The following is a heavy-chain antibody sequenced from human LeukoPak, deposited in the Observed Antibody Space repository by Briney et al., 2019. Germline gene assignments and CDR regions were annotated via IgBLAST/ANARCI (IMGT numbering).Heavy chain of an antibody. CDR2: INPNSGGA. V-gene: IGHV1-2*06. Sequence: ASVKVYCKASGYTFTGYYIHWVRQAPGQGLEYMGRINPNSGGANYAQKFQDRVTMTRDTSISTAYMELSRLRSDDTAVYYCARDKGSSSASYYFDSWGQGTLVTVSS. CDR1: GYTFTGYY. D-gene: IGHD2-15*01. CDR3: ARDKGSSSASYYFDS. J-gene: IGHJ4*02.